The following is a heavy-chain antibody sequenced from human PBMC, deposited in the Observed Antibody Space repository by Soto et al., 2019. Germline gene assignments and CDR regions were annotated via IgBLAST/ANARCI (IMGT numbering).Heavy chain of an antibody. D-gene: IGHD5-12*01. V-gene: IGHV3-23*01. CDR1: GFTFSSYA. CDR3: AKDQRGWLQGGLDY. CDR2: ISGSGGST. J-gene: IGHJ4*02. Sequence: EVQLLESGGGLVQPGGSLRLSCAASGFTFSSYAMSWVRQAPGKGLEWVSAISGSGGSTYYADSVKGRFTISRDNSKNTLCLQMNSLRAEDTAVYYCAKDQRGWLQGGLDYWGQGTLVTVSS.